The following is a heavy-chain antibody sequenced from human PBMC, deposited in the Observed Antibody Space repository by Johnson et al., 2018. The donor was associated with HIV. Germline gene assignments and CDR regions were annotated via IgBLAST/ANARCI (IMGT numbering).Heavy chain of an antibody. J-gene: IGHJ3*02. D-gene: IGHD3-3*01. Sequence: QVQLVESGGGLVQPGGSLRVSCAASGFTFSNYPMHWVRQAPGKGLEWVAVVSFDGSKKYHADSVKGRFPISRDNSKNTLFLQMNSLRAEDTALYYCGRAQFLEWLFFDSFDIWGQGTMVTVAS. V-gene: IGHV3-30*04. CDR1: GFTFSNYP. CDR3: GRAQFLEWLFFDSFDI. CDR2: VSFDGSKK.